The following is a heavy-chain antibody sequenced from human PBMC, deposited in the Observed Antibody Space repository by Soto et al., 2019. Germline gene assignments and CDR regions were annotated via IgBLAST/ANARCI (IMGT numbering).Heavy chain of an antibody. CDR2: ITYDGSEK. V-gene: IGHV3-30-3*01. CDR1: GFTFSGYA. D-gene: IGHD4-17*01. J-gene: IGHJ4*02. CDR3: ASCGDNRGH. Sequence: QVQLVESGGGVVQPGRSLRLSCAASGFTFSGYAVHWVRQAPGKGLEWVAVITYDGSEKYYADSVKGRFTISRDNSKDKLYLQMNSLRTEDTAVYYCASCGDNRGHWGQGTLVTVSS.